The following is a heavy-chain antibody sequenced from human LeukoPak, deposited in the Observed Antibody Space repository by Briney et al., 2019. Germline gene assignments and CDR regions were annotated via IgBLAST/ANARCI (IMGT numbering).Heavy chain of an antibody. CDR1: GYTFTGYY. CDR2: INPNSGGT. Sequence: ASVKVSCKASGYTFTGYYIHWVRQAPGQGLEWMGWINPNSGGTNYAQKFQGRVTMTRDTSISTAYIELSRLRSDDTAVYYCARDQLAPGGWFDPWGQGTLVTVSS. CDR3: ARDQLAPGGWFDP. V-gene: IGHV1-2*02. D-gene: IGHD3-3*02. J-gene: IGHJ5*02.